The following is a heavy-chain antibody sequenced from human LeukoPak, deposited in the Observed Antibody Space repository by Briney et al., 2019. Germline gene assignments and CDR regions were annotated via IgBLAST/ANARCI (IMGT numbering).Heavy chain of an antibody. Sequence: ASVKVSCKASGYTFTSYDINWVRQATGQGLEWMGWMNPNSGNTGYAQKFQGRVTMTRNTSISTAYMELSSLRSEDTAVYYCARAAVAGTFIPYYFDYWGQGTLVTVSS. D-gene: IGHD6-19*01. V-gene: IGHV1-8*01. J-gene: IGHJ4*02. CDR2: MNPNSGNT. CDR1: GYTFTSYD. CDR3: ARAAVAGTFIPYYFDY.